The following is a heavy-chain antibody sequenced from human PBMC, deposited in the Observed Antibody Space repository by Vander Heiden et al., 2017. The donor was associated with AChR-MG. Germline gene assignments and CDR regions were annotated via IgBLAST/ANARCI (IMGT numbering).Heavy chain of an antibody. CDR1: GFTFSNAW. CDR3: TSHSDYGDYRYYYYGMDV. V-gene: IGHV3-15*01. Sequence: EVQLVESGGGLVKPGGSLRLSCAASGFTFSNAWMSWVRQAPGKGLEWVGRIKSKTDGGTTDYAAPVKGRFTISRDDSKNTLYLQMNSLKTEDTAVYYCTSHSDYGDYRYYYYGMDVWGQGTTVTVSS. D-gene: IGHD4-17*01. CDR2: IKSKTDGGTT. J-gene: IGHJ6*02.